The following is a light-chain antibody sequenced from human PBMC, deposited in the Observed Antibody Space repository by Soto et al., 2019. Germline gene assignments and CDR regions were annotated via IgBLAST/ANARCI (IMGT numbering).Light chain of an antibody. CDR1: SDDVGGYNY. J-gene: IGLJ1*01. Sequence: QSALTQPASVSGSPGQTITISCTGTSDDVGGYNYVSWYQQHPGTVPQLIVYDVTNRPSGVSIRLSGSKSGNTASLTISGSQAADEYAYYCSSFVGSSVVDVFGTGTKVTVL. V-gene: IGLV2-14*03. CDR2: DVT. CDR3: SSFVGSSVVDV.